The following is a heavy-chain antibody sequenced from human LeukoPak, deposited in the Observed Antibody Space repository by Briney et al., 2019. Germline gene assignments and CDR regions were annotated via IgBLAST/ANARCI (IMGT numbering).Heavy chain of an antibody. CDR1: GGSITSYY. V-gene: IGHV4-4*07. D-gene: IGHD3-10*01. Sequence: SETLSLTCTVSGGSITSYYWGWIRQPAGKGLEWIGRTHSSGSTRYNPSLKSRVTISVDTSKNQFSLKLSSVTAADTAVYYCARYGSGSYLDIWGQGTMVTVSS. J-gene: IGHJ3*02. CDR2: THSSGST. CDR3: ARYGSGSYLDI.